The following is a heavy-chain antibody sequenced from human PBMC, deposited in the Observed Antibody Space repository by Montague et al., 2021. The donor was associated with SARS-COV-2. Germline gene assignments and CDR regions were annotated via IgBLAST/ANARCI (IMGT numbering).Heavy chain of an antibody. Sequence: SETLSLTCTVSGDSISSYYWNWIRQPPGTGLEWIGYIYNSGTTNYNPSVKSRVTISVDTSKNQFSLKLNSVTAADTAVYYCARGGGYCSGGSCYYWFDPWGQGTLVTVSS. D-gene: IGHD2-15*01. J-gene: IGHJ5*02. V-gene: IGHV4-59*01. CDR1: GDSISSYY. CDR3: ARGGGYCSGGSCYYWFDP. CDR2: IYNSGTT.